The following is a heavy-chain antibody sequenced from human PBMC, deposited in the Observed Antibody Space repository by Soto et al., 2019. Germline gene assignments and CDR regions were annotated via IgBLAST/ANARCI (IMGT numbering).Heavy chain of an antibody. CDR2: IYHTGRT. Sequence: QVQLQESGQGRGKPSGTLSLTGAVSGDSIRGVKCWSWVRPPPGTGLEWMGEIYHTGRTNYNPSLKSRVTILVEKSKNQVSLELSSMTAADTAVYYCARGGDWQFDYWGQGTLVTVSS. CDR3: ARGGDWQFDY. V-gene: IGHV4-4*02. CDR1: GDSIRGVKC. D-gene: IGHD2-21*02. J-gene: IGHJ4*02.